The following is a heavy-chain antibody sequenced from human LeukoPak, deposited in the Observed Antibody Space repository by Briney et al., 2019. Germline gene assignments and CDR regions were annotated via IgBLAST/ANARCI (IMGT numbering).Heavy chain of an antibody. CDR1: GYTFTGYY. J-gene: IGHJ4*02. V-gene: IGHV1-2*06. Sequence: ASVKVSCKASGYTFTGYYMHWVRQAPGQGLEWMGRINPNSGGTNYAQKFQGRVTMTRDTSISTADMELSSLRSDDTAVYYCARDNWGTFYYFDYWGQGTLVTVSS. D-gene: IGHD3-16*01. CDR2: INPNSGGT. CDR3: ARDNWGTFYYFDY.